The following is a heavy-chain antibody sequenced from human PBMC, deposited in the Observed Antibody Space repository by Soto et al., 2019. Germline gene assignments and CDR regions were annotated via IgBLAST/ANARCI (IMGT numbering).Heavy chain of an antibody. CDR3: AREYGDYGYYFDY. CDR1: GFTFSSYA. Sequence: RRLSCAASGFTFSSYAMHWVRQAPGKGLEWVAVISYDGSNKYYADSVKGRFTISRDNSKNTLYLQMNSLRAEDTAVYYCAREYGDYGYYFDYWGQGTLVTVSS. J-gene: IGHJ4*02. D-gene: IGHD4-17*01. V-gene: IGHV3-30-3*01. CDR2: ISYDGSNK.